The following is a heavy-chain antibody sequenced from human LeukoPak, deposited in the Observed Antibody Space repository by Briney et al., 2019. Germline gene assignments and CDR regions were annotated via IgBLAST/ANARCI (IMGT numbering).Heavy chain of an antibody. CDR2: ISSTSSYK. CDR3: VRPRSPASNDGGY. V-gene: IGHV3-21*01. D-gene: IGHD1-1*01. Sequence: PWGSLRLSFAASGFTFSSYSMKWVRQAPGKGLEWVSCISSTSSYKYYADSVKGRFTISRDNAKNSLYLQLNSLRAEDTALYYCVRPRSPASNDGGYWGQGTLVTVSS. CDR1: GFTFSSYS. J-gene: IGHJ4*02.